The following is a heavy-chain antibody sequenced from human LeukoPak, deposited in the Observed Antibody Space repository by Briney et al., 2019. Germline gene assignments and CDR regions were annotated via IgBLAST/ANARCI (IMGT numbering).Heavy chain of an antibody. CDR1: GGSISGYC. V-gene: IGHV4-59*01. CDR3: ARTEVVPAALGPFDI. CDR2: IYYSGNT. Sequence: SETLSLTCTVSGGSISGYCWSWIRQPPGKGLEWIGYIYYSGNTNYNPSLKSRVTISVDTSKNHFSLKLNSVTAADTAVYYCARTEVVPAALGPFDIWGQGTMVTVSS. D-gene: IGHD2-2*01. J-gene: IGHJ3*02.